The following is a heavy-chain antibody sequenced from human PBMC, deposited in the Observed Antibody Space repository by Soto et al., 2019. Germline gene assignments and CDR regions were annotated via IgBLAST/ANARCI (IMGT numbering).Heavy chain of an antibody. D-gene: IGHD6-13*01. J-gene: IGHJ6*02. V-gene: IGHV3-23*01. CDR2: ISGSGDST. Sequence: EVQLLESGGGLVQPGGSLRLSCAASGFTFSSYAMSWVRQAPGKGLEWVSVISGSGDSTYYADSVRGRFTISRDNSKKTLYLQMKSLRAEDTAVYYCAKDRDGAAAGPTKFYGMDVWGQGNTVTVSS. CDR1: GFTFSSYA. CDR3: AKDRDGAAAGPTKFYGMDV.